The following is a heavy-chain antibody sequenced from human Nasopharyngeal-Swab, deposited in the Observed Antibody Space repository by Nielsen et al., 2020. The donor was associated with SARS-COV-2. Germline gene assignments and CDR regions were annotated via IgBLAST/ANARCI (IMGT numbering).Heavy chain of an antibody. V-gene: IGHV3-7*01. CDR1: GVTFSSYW. Sequence: GESLKISCAASGVTFSSYWMSWVRQAPGKGVEWVANIKQDGSEKYYVDSVKGRFTISRDNAKNSLYLQMNSLRAEDTAVYYRARDPAAITIFGVVIIGSRSYYFDYWGQGTLVTVSS. J-gene: IGHJ4*02. CDR3: ARDPAAITIFGVVIIGSRSYYFDY. D-gene: IGHD3-3*01. CDR2: IKQDGSEK.